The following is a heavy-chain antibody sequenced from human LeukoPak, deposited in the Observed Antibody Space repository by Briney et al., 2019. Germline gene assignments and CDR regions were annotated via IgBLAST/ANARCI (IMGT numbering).Heavy chain of an antibody. J-gene: IGHJ5*02. CDR1: GGSISSGVYY. D-gene: IGHD3-10*01. V-gene: IGHV4-61*08. CDR3: ASLHGYASGRP. Sequence: SESLSLTCTVSGGSISSGVYYWSWIRQPPGKGLEWIGYIYYSGRTNYNPSLKSRVTISVDTSKNQFSLKLSSVTAADTAVYYCASLHGYASGRPWGQGTLVTVSS. CDR2: IYYSGRT.